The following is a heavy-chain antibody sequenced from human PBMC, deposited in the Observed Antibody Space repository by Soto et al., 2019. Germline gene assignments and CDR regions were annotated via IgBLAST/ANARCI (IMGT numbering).Heavy chain of an antibody. Sequence: QVQLQESGPGLVKPSGTLSLTCAVSGGSISSSNWWSWVRQPPGKGLEWIGEIYHSGSTNYNPSLKSRVTLSVDKSKNQFSLKLSSVTAADTAVYYCARVNLDIVVVPAAINAFDIWGQGTMVTVSS. J-gene: IGHJ3*02. CDR2: IYHSGST. CDR1: GGSISSSNW. CDR3: ARVNLDIVVVPAAINAFDI. V-gene: IGHV4-4*02. D-gene: IGHD2-2*02.